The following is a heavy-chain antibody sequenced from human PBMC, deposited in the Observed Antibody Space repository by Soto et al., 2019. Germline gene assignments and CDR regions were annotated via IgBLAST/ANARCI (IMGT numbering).Heavy chain of an antibody. V-gene: IGHV5-10-1*01. CDR3: ARVGLVDTAILYYYYGMDV. CDR1: GYSFTSYW. CDR2: IDPSDSYT. D-gene: IGHD5-18*01. J-gene: IGHJ6*02. Sequence: PGESLKISCKGSGYSFTSYWISWVRQMPGKGLEWMGRIDPSDSYTNYSPSFQGHVTISADKSISTAYLQWSSLKASDTAMYYCARVGLVDTAILYYYYGMDVWGQGTTVTVSS.